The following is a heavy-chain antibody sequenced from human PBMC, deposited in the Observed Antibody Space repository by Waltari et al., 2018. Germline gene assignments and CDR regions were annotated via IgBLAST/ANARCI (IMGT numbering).Heavy chain of an antibody. D-gene: IGHD3-22*01. CDR3: ASLRSEYYYDSSGYSDY. CDR2: IYTSGST. Sequence: QVQLQESGPGLVKPSQTLSLTCTVSGGSISSGSYYWSWIRQPAGKGLEWIGRIYTSGSTNYNPSLKSRVTISVDTSKNQFSLKLSSVTAADTAVYYCASLRSEYYYDSSGYSDYWGQGTLVTVSS. V-gene: IGHV4-61*02. CDR1: GGSISSGSYY. J-gene: IGHJ4*02.